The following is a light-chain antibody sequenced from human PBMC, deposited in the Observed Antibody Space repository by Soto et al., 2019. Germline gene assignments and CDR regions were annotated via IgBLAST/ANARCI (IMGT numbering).Light chain of an antibody. CDR3: QQFNDYTIT. Sequence: DIHLTQSHSFLSAAGGYILTITWRASQGINSYLDWYQKKKGKAPKAPMYDASTLQRGVPSRLRGSGSGTELTIAITSMQTEDFETYYCQQFNDYTITFGQGTRLEI. CDR2: DAS. CDR1: QGINSY. J-gene: IGKJ5*01. V-gene: IGKV1-9*01.